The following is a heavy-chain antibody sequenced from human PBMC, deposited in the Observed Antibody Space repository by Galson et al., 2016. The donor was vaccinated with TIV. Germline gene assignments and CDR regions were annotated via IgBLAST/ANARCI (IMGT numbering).Heavy chain of an antibody. Sequence: SLRLSCAASGFSFSSYSMNWVRQAPGKGLEWVSFISDTFRFIYYGDSVQGRFTISRDNAKNTLYLELNSLRAEDTDVYYCARVRTDYRGSHYMDVWGKGTTVTVSS. CDR2: ISDTFRFI. CDR1: GFSFSSYS. J-gene: IGHJ6*03. V-gene: IGHV3-21*01. D-gene: IGHD5-12*01. CDR3: ARVRTDYRGSHYMDV.